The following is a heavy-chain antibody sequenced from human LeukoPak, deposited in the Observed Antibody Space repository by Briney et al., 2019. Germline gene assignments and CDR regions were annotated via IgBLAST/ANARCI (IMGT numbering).Heavy chain of an antibody. CDR1: GFIFSTYS. Sequence: GGSLRLSCAASGFIFSTYSMNWVRQAPGKGLEWVSSISSSSTYIYYADSVKGRFTISRDSSKNTLFLQMNRLRPEDAAVYYCAKAPVTTCRGAFCYPFDYWGLGTLVTVSS. CDR3: AKAPVTTCRGAFCYPFDY. D-gene: IGHD2-15*01. CDR2: ISSSSTYI. V-gene: IGHV3-21*04. J-gene: IGHJ4*02.